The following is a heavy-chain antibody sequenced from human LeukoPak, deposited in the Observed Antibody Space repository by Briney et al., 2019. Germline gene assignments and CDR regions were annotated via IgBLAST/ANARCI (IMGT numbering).Heavy chain of an antibody. CDR1: GGSISSYY. D-gene: IGHD2-2*01. CDR3: ARGNIVVVPAAILSWFDP. CDR2: IYTSGST. Sequence: SETLSLTCTVSGGSISSYYWSWIRQPAGKGLEWIGRIYTSGSTNYNPSLKSRVAISVDTSKNQFSLKLSSVTAADTAVYYCARGNIVVVPAAILSWFDPWGQGTLVTVSS. V-gene: IGHV4-4*07. J-gene: IGHJ5*02.